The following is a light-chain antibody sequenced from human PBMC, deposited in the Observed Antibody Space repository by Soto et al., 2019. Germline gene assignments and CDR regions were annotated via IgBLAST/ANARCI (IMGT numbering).Light chain of an antibody. CDR1: SSNIGSNY. J-gene: IGLJ2*01. V-gene: IGLV1-47*01. Sequence: QSVLTQPPSASGTPGQRVTISCSGSSSNIGSNYVYWYQQLPGTAPKHLIYRNNQRPSGVPDRFSGSKSGTSASLAISGLRSEDEADYYCAAWDDSLSGLVFGGGTQLTVL. CDR2: RNN. CDR3: AAWDDSLSGLV.